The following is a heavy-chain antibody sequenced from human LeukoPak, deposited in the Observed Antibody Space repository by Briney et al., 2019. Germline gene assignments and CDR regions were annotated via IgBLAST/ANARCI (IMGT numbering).Heavy chain of an antibody. CDR2: ISGSGGST. J-gene: IGHJ4*02. D-gene: IGHD5-12*01. Sequence: GGSLRLSCAASGFTFSSYAMSWVRQAPGKGLEWVSAISGSGGSTYYADSVKGRFTISRDNPKNTLYLQMNSLRAEDTAVYYCAKVLRGGYSGYDFDYWGQGTLVTVSS. V-gene: IGHV3-23*01. CDR1: GFTFSSYA. CDR3: AKVLRGGYSGYDFDY.